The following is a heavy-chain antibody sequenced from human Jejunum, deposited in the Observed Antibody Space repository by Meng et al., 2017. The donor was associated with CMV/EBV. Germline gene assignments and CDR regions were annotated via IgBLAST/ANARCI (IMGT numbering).Heavy chain of an antibody. J-gene: IGHJ4*02. CDR3: AKNYDFPD. CDR1: GFTFRNYG. Sequence: EVEFLGCGGGLVQPGGSLRLSCSASGFTFRNYGMSWVRQAPGKGLEWVSSISGSGDSTNYADSVKGRFTISRDNSKNTLDLQMNSLRADDTAVYYCAKNYDFPDWGQGTQVTVSS. CDR2: ISGSGDST. D-gene: IGHD3-3*01. V-gene: IGHV3-23*01.